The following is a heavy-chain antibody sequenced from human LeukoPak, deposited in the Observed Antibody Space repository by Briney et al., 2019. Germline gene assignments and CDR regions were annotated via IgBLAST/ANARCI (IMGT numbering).Heavy chain of an antibody. J-gene: IGHJ3*02. CDR1: GGSSSGYY. D-gene: IGHD1-1*01. CDR3: YSWNDAFDI. Sequence: SETLSLTCAVYGGSSSGYYWSWIRQPPGKGLEWIGEINHSGSTNYNPSLKSRVTISVDTSKNQFSLKLSSVTAADTAVYYCYSWNDAFDIWGQGTMVTVSS. V-gene: IGHV4-34*01. CDR2: INHSGST.